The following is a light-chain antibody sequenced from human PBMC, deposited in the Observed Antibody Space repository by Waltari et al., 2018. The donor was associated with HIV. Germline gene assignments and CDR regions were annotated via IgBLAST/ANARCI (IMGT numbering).Light chain of an antibody. Sequence: EIVSAQSQPTLSVSPVERSTLSCRASQRVSSNLVCYQQKPGQATRLLIYGASTRATSTTDRFSGSGSGTEFTLTISSRQSEDFAVYYCQHYNNWTFGQGTKVEIK. CDR2: GAS. V-gene: IGKV3-15*01. CDR1: QRVSSN. J-gene: IGKJ1*01. CDR3: QHYNNWT.